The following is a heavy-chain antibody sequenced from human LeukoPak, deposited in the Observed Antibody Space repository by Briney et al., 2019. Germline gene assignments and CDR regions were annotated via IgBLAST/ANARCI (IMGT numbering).Heavy chain of an antibody. D-gene: IGHD3-3*01. V-gene: IGHV1-2*02. CDR2: INPNSGGT. CDR1: GYTFTGYY. CDR3: ARSGHYDFWSGYVPLDY. Sequence: ASVKVSCKAAGYTFTGYYMHWVRQALGQGLEWMGWINPNSGGTNYAQKFQGRVTMTRDTSISTAYMELSRLRSDDTAVYYCARSGHYDFWSGYVPLDYWGQGTLVTVSS. J-gene: IGHJ4*02.